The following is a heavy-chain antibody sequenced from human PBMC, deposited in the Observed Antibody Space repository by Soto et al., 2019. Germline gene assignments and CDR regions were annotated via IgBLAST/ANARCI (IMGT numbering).Heavy chain of an antibody. V-gene: IGHV2-70*01. Sequence: SGPTLVNPTETLTLTCTFSGFSLTSPGMCVSWIRQSPGKALEWLALIERDDDDKYYSTSLKPRLTISKDTRKNQVVLTMANMEPADTATYYWARSIRGPRSFNGTYVWRQQTTVTVAS. D-gene: IGHD3-10*01. J-gene: IGHJ6*02. CDR2: IERDDDDK. CDR1: GFSLTSPGMC. CDR3: ARSIRGPRSFNGTYV.